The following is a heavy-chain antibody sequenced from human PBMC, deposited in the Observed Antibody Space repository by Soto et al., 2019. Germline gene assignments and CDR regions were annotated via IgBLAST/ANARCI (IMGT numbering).Heavy chain of an antibody. CDR3: CRGPGSFDS. J-gene: IGHJ4*02. V-gene: IGHV3-7*01. CDR1: GFTFNISW. CDR2: INQDGSDK. Sequence: EVQLVASGGVLVQPAGSLRRSCAASGFTFNISWMAWVREDPGKGLECVANINQDGSDKYYVDSVRGRFTIARDNTKNSLDLQMNSRGGEATAVYYRCRGPGSFDSWGQGTLVNVSS.